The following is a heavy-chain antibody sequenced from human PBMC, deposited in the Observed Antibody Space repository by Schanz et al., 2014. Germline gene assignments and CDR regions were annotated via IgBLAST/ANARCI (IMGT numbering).Heavy chain of an antibody. CDR2: IGGSGDST. Sequence: EVHLLESGGGLVQPGGSLRLSCAASGFTFSNHALSWVRQAPGKGLEWVSGIGGSGDSTHYADSVKGRFIISRDNSKNTLYQQVNSLRAEDTAVYYCARHVRSLTANDYWGQGTLVTVSS. CDR1: GFTFSNHA. V-gene: IGHV3-23*01. CDR3: ARHVRSLTANDY. J-gene: IGHJ4*02. D-gene: IGHD3-9*01.